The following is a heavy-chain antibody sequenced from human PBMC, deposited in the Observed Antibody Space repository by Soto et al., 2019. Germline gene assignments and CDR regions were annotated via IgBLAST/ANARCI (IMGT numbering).Heavy chain of an antibody. V-gene: IGHV3-23*01. J-gene: IGHJ6*02. CDR3: AKKAGIISRYGLDV. CDR1: GFTFSSFA. Sequence: GGSLRLSCAASGFTFSSFAMNWVRQARGKGLEWVAVISGNATSTYYADSVKGRFTISRDNSKNTMYLQMNSLRAEDTAVYYCAKKAGIISRYGLDVWGQGTTVTVSS. CDR2: ISGNATST.